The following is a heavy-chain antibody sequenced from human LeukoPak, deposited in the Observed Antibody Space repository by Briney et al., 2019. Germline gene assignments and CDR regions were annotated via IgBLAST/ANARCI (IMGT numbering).Heavy chain of an antibody. CDR3: ARRVDATPWFDP. CDR2: INSDGTST. CDR1: GFTFTNYF. V-gene: IGHV3-74*03. Sequence: PGGSLRLSCAASGFTFTNYFMHWVRQAPGKGLVWVSRINSDGTSTMYADSVKGRLTISRDNAKNTLYLQMNSLRDEDTAVYYCARRVDATPWFDPWGQGSLVTVSS. J-gene: IGHJ5*02. D-gene: IGHD2-15*01.